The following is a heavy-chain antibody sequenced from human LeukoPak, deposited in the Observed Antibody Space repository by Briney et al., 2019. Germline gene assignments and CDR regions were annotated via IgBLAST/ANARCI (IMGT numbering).Heavy chain of an antibody. V-gene: IGHV3-7*01. Sequence: SGGSLRLSCAASGFAFSGHAMGWVRQAPGKGLEWVANIKQDGSEKYYVDSVKGRFTISRDNAKNSLYLQMNSLRAEDTAVYYCAREVEGRRLGSWVDPWGQGTLVTVSS. CDR2: IKQDGSEK. CDR3: AREVEGRRLGSWVDP. CDR1: GFAFSGHA. D-gene: IGHD3-16*01. J-gene: IGHJ5*02.